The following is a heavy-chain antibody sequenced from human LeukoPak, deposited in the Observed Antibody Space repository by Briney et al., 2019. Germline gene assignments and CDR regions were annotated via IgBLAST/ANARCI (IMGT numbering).Heavy chain of an antibody. CDR2: IYYSGST. Sequence: PSETLSLTCTVSGGSISSSSYYWGWIRQPPGKGLEWIGSIYYSGSTYYNPSLRSRVTISVDTSKNQFSLKLSSVTAADAAVYYCAKGPRLHAFDIWGQGTMVAVSS. CDR1: GGSISSSSYY. CDR3: AKGPRLHAFDI. J-gene: IGHJ3*02. V-gene: IGHV4-39*07.